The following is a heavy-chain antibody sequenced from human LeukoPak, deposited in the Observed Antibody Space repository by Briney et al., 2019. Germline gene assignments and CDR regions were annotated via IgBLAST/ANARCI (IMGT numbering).Heavy chain of an antibody. CDR2: MNPNSGNT. V-gene: IGHV1-8*03. D-gene: IGHD6-13*01. CDR3: ARTSRQHSSSLIYYYYMDV. CDR1: GYTFTSYD. Sequence: ASVKVSCKASGYTFTSYDINWVRQATGQGLEWMGWMNPNSGNTGYAQKFQGRVTITRNTSISTAYMELSSLRSEDTAVYYCARTSRQHSSSLIYYYYMDVWGKGTTVTVSS. J-gene: IGHJ6*03.